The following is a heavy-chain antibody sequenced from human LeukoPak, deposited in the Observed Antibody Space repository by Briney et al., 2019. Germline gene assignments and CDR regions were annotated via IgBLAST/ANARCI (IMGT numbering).Heavy chain of an antibody. V-gene: IGHV4-59*01. CDR3: ARAGGVKTAALDLDY. CDR2: IYYSGSA. J-gene: IGHJ4*02. D-gene: IGHD6-25*01. Sequence: SETLSLTCAVYGGSFSGYYWSWIRQPPGKGLEWIGNIYYSGSANHNPSLKSRVTISRDTSKNQFSLKLTSVTTADTAVYYCARAGGVKTAALDLDYWGQGTLVTVSS. CDR1: GGSFSGYY.